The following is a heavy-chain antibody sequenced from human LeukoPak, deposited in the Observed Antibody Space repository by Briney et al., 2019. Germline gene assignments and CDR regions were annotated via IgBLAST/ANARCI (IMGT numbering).Heavy chain of an antibody. CDR3: ARATPGGLHGYSFDY. CDR2: MNPNSGNT. Sequence: ASVKVSCKASGYTFNNYDINWVRQATGQGLEWMGWMNPNSGNTGFAQKFQDRVSMTRDTSINTAYMELTSLRSGDTAVYYCARATPGGLHGYSFDYWGQGTVVTVCS. CDR1: GYTFNNYD. D-gene: IGHD5-24*01. V-gene: IGHV1-8*02. J-gene: IGHJ4*02.